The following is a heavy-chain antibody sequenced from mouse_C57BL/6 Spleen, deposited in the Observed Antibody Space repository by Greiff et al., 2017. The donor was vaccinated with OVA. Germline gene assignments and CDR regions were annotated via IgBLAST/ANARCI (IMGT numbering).Heavy chain of an antibody. V-gene: IGHV3-6*01. CDR2: ISYDGSN. CDR3: ARGYDGYYDY. Sequence: VQLQQSGPGLVKPSQSLSLTCSVTGYSITSGYYWNWIRQFPGNKLEWMGYISYDGSNNYNPSLKNRISITRDTSKNQFFLKLNSVTTEDTATYYCARGYDGYYDYWGQGTTLTVSS. J-gene: IGHJ2*01. CDR1: GYSITSGYY. D-gene: IGHD2-3*01.